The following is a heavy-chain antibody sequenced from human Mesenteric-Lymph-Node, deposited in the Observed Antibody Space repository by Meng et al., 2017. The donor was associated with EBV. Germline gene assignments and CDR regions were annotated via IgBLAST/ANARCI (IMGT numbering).Heavy chain of an antibody. J-gene: IGHJ4*02. CDR2: INHSGST. CDR3: ARVFPDLDY. Sequence: VRLPQWGAGLLKPSETLSLTCAVYGGSFSGYYWSWIRQPPGKGLEWIGEINHSGSTNYNPSLKSRVTISVDTSKNQFSLKLSSVTAADTAVYYCARVFPDLDYWGQGTLVTVSS. V-gene: IGHV4-34*01. CDR1: GGSFSGYY.